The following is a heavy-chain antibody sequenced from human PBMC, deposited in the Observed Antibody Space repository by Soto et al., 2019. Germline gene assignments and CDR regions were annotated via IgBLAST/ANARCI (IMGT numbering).Heavy chain of an antibody. CDR3: AKDAAYYFDY. V-gene: IGHV3-9*01. D-gene: IGHD6-25*01. Sequence: EVQLVESGGGLVQPGRSLRLSCAASGFTFDDYAMHWVRQAPGKGLEWVSGISWGSGSIDYADSVKGRFTISRDNAKNSRYLQMNSLRAEDTALYYGAKDAAYYFDYWGQGTLGTVAS. CDR2: ISWGSGSI. CDR1: GFTFDDYA. J-gene: IGHJ4*02.